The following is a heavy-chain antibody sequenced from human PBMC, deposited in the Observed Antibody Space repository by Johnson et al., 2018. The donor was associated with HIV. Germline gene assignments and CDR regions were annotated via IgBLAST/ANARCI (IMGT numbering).Heavy chain of an antibody. D-gene: IGHD3-10*01. Sequence: VQLVESGGGVERPGGSLRLSCVASGFTFDDYGMSWVRQPPGKGLEWVSGINWNGGSTGYADSVKGRFTISRDNAKNSLYLQMNSLRAEDTAFYYCARDQVGILWDAFDIWGQGTMVTVSS. CDR3: ARDQVGILWDAFDI. CDR2: INWNGGST. CDR1: GFTFDDYG. J-gene: IGHJ3*02. V-gene: IGHV3-20*04.